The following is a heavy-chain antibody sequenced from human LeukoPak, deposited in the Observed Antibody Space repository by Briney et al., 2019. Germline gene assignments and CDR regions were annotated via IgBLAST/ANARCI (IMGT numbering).Heavy chain of an antibody. D-gene: IGHD3-10*01. V-gene: IGHV4-59*01. Sequence: SETLSLTVTVPAFSISSSCWRWIRQPPGKALVWCGYIYYSGSNTYHTTLESRVRIPVDPSTTPFSLRLSSVNAADTAVYSCARLLWFGDLRGLGTFDISGQGEMVTESS. J-gene: IGHJ3*02. CDR3: ARLLWFGDLRGLGTFDI. CDR2: IYYSGSN. CDR1: AFSISSSC.